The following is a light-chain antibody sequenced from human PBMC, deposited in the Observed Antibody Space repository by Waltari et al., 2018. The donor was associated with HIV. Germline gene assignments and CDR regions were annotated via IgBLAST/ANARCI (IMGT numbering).Light chain of an antibody. Sequence: EIVLTQSPATLSLSPGERATLSCRASQSVSSYLAWYQQKPGQAPRLLIYDASNRATGIPARFSGSGSGTEFTLTFSSLQSEDFAVYYCQQYNNWPPTFGQGTKVEFK. CDR1: QSVSSY. CDR3: QQYNNWPPT. CDR2: DAS. V-gene: IGKV3-11*01. J-gene: IGKJ1*01.